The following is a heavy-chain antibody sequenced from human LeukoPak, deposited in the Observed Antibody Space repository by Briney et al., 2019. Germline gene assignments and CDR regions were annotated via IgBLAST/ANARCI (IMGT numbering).Heavy chain of an antibody. CDR2: ISYDGSNK. CDR3: AREELVAMVRGVPGNPCIDY. V-gene: IGHV3-30-3*01. D-gene: IGHD3-10*01. Sequence: PGRSLRLSCAASGFTFSSYAMHWVRQAPGKGLEWVAVISYDGSNKYYADSVKGRFTISRDNSKNTLYLQMNSLRAEDTAVYYCAREELVAMVRGVPGNPCIDYWGQGTLVTVSS. J-gene: IGHJ4*02. CDR1: GFTFSSYA.